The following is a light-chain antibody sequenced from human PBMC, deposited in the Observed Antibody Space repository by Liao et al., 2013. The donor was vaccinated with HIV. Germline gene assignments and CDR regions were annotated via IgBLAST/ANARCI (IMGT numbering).Light chain of an antibody. CDR2: DHS. Sequence: SYELTQPPSVSVSPGQTANITCSGGDWVDKRASWYQQRPGQPPVLIVYDHSKRPSGIPERFSGSTSGSTATLTISGTQAMDEADYFCQAWDSRADVVFGGGTKLTVL. J-gene: IGLJ2*01. V-gene: IGLV3-1*01. CDR3: QAWDSRADVV. CDR1: DWVDKR.